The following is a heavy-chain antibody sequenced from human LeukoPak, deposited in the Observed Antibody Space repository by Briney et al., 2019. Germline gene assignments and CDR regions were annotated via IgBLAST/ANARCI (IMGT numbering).Heavy chain of an antibody. CDR3: HGGEYYDILTGYYTRDYYYYMDV. CDR1: GFALSDFY. Sequence: GGSLRLSCAASGFALSDFYMSWIRQAPGKGLEWVSYITRSGPTIYYADSVKGRFTISRDNAKNSLFLQMNSLRAEDTAVYYCHGGEYYDILTGYYTRDYYYYMDVWGKGTTVTVSS. CDR2: ITRSGPTI. V-gene: IGHV3-11*04. J-gene: IGHJ6*03. D-gene: IGHD3-9*01.